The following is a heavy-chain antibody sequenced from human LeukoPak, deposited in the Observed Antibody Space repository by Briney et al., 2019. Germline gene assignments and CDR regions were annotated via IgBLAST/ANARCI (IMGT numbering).Heavy chain of an antibody. J-gene: IGHJ3*02. V-gene: IGHV1-18*01. CDR3: ARYRCKTTSGCEDTDAFDM. D-gene: IGHD2/OR15-2a*01. Sequence: ASVKVSCKASGYTFTSYGLSWVRQAPGQGLEWMGWISSYNGNTNYAQKLQGRVTMTRDTSISTAYMELSRLRSDDTAVYYCARYRCKTTSGCEDTDAFDMWGQGTMVTVSS. CDR2: ISSYNGNT. CDR1: GYTFTSYG.